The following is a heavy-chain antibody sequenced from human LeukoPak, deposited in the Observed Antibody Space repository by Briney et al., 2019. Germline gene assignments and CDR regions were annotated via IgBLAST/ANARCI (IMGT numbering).Heavy chain of an antibody. CDR3: ARDNTYYDILTGSTLKVAFDI. CDR2: IYHSGST. V-gene: IGHV4-38-2*02. J-gene: IGHJ3*02. Sequence: SETLSLTCTVSGYSISSGYYWGWIRQPPGKGLEWIGSIYHSGSTYYNPSLKSRVTISVDTSKNQFSLKLSSVTAADTAVYYCARDNTYYDILTGSTLKVAFDIWGQGTMVTVSS. D-gene: IGHD3-9*01. CDR1: GYSISSGYY.